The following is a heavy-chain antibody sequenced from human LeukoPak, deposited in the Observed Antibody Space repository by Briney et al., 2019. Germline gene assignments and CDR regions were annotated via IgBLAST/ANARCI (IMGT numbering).Heavy chain of an antibody. J-gene: IGHJ4*02. V-gene: IGHV3-7*01. CDR2: IKEDGSDK. CDR1: GFTFSRYW. D-gene: IGHD3-22*01. CDR3: ARLGYYYDSTGYAH. Sequence: GGSLRLSCAASGFTFSRYWMSWVRQAPGKGLEWVANIKEDGSDKYYVDSVKGRFTISRDNAKNSLYLQMNTLRAEDTAMYYCARLGYYYDSTGYAHWGQGTLVTVSS.